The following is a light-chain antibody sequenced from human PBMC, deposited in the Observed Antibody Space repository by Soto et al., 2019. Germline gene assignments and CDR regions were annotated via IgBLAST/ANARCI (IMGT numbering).Light chain of an antibody. CDR3: SSYTSSSTQV. CDR2: DVS. Sequence: QSVLTQPASVSGSPGQSITISCTGTSSDVGGYNYVSWYQQHPGKAPKLMMYDVSNRPSGVSNRFSGSKSGNTASLTISGLQAEDEADYYCSSYTSSSTQVFGGGTKLTVL. CDR1: SSDVGGYNY. J-gene: IGLJ2*01. V-gene: IGLV2-14*01.